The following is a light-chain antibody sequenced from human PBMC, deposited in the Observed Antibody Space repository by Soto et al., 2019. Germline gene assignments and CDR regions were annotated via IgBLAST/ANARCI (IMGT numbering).Light chain of an antibody. V-gene: IGKV3-15*01. CDR2: GAS. Sequence: IVMTQSPATLSVSPGERANLSCRASQSVRNYLAWYQQRPGQAPRLLIFGASIRATDIPARFSGSGSGTEFTLTISSLQSEDFAVYYCQQYNNWPRTFGQGTKV. J-gene: IGKJ1*01. CDR1: QSVRNY. CDR3: QQYNNWPRT.